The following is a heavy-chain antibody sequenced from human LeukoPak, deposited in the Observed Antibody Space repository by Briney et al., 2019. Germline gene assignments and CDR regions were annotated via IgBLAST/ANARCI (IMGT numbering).Heavy chain of an antibody. D-gene: IGHD3-16*01. Sequence: GGSLRLSCAASGFTFSTYGMHWVRQAPGKGLEWVTVIWHDGSHKDYADSVKGRFTISRDNSKNTLYLQMNDLRAEDTAMYYCVRGWGSNVYASAFGVWGQGTMVTVSS. CDR2: IWHDGSHK. J-gene: IGHJ3*01. V-gene: IGHV3-33*01. CDR3: VRGWGSNVYASAFGV. CDR1: GFTFSTYG.